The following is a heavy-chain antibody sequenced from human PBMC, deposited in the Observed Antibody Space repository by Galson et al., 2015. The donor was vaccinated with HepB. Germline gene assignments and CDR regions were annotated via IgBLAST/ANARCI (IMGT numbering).Heavy chain of an antibody. CDR2: IIPIFGTA. V-gene: IGHV1-69*06. CDR1: GGTFSSYA. D-gene: IGHD2-21*02. Sequence: SVKVPCKASGGTFSSYAISWVRQAPGQGLEWMGGIIPIFGTANYAQKFQGRVTITADKSTSTAYMELSSLRSEDTAVYYCAVADRVVTATRFDYWGQGTLVTVSS. CDR3: AVADRVVTATRFDY. J-gene: IGHJ4*02.